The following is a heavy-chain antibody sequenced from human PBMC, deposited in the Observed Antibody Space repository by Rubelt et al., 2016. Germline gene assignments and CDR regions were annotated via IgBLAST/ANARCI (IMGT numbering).Heavy chain of an antibody. J-gene: IGHJ4*02. V-gene: IGHV1-24*01. CDR2: FDPEDGET. D-gene: IGHD5-18*01. CDR3: ARRKDTANGYDY. Sequence: QVQLVQSGAEVKKPGASVKVSCKVSGYTLTELSMHWVRQAPGKGLEWMGGFDPEDGETIYAQKLQGRVTMTEDTSTDTAYMELSSLRPEDTALYYCARRKDTANGYDYWGQGTLVTVSS. CDR1: GYTLTELS.